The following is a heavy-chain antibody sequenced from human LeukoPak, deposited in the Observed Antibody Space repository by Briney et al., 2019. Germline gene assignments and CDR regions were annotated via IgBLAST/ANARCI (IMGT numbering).Heavy chain of an antibody. CDR1: GFIFSNYA. V-gene: IGHV3-64*04. D-gene: IGHD6-19*01. Sequence: PGGSLRLSCSASGFIFSNYAMHWVRQAPGKGLEYVSAISSNGGSTYYADSVKGRFTISRDNSKNTLYLQMNSLRAEDTAVYYCAKGGYSSGRTADYWGQGTPVTVSS. CDR2: ISSNGGST. CDR3: AKGGYSSGRTADY. J-gene: IGHJ4*02.